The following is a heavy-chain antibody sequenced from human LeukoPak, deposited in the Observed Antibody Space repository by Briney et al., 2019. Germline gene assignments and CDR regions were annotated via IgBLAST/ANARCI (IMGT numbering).Heavy chain of an antibody. D-gene: IGHD2-2*01. CDR1: GFTFSNYW. CDR3: ARGGAPYCSSTSCYEDRFDP. Sequence: GGSLRLSCAASGFTFSNYWMSWVRQAPGKGLEWVANIKQDGSEKYYVDSVKGRFTISRDNAKNSLYLQMISLRAEDTAVYYCARGGAPYCSSTSCYEDRFDPWGQGTLVTVSS. V-gene: IGHV3-7*05. J-gene: IGHJ5*02. CDR2: IKQDGSEK.